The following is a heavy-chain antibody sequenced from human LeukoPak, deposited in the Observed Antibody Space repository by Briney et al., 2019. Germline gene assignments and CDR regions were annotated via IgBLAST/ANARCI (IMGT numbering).Heavy chain of an antibody. CDR1: GGSFSGYY. Sequence: SETLSLTCAVYGGSFSGYYWSWIRQPPGKGLEWIGEINHSGSTNYNPSLKSRVTISVDTSKNQFSLKLSSVTAADTAVYYCARRGSYDSSGYFDYWGQGTLVTVFS. CDR2: INHSGST. D-gene: IGHD3-22*01. V-gene: IGHV4-34*01. CDR3: ARRGSYDSSGYFDY. J-gene: IGHJ4*02.